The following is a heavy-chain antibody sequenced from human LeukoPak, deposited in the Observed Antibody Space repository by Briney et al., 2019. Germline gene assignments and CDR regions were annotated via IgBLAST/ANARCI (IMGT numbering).Heavy chain of an antibody. CDR2: INPNSGGT. CDR3: ARVLYYGSGVGFDP. V-gene: IGHV1-2*02. D-gene: IGHD3-10*01. CDR1: GYTFTGYY. J-gene: IGHJ5*02. Sequence: GASVKVSCKASGYTFTGYYMHWVRQAPGQGLEWMGWINPNSGGTNYAQKFQGRVTMTRDTSISTAYMELSRLRSDDTAMYYCARVLYYGSGVGFDPWGQGTLVTVSS.